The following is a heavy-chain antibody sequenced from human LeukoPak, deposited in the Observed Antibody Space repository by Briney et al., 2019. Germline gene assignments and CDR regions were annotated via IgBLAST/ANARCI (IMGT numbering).Heavy chain of an antibody. CDR3: ARDEHDYGDYGTFDY. V-gene: IGHV4-4*07. D-gene: IGHD4-17*01. Sequence: PSETLSLTCTVSGGSISSYYWSLIRQPAGKGLEWIGRLYTSGDTNYNPSLKSRLTMSLDTSKNQFSLKLSSVTAADTAVYYCARDEHDYGDYGTFDYWGQGTLVTVSS. J-gene: IGHJ4*02. CDR1: GGSISSYY. CDR2: LYTSGDT.